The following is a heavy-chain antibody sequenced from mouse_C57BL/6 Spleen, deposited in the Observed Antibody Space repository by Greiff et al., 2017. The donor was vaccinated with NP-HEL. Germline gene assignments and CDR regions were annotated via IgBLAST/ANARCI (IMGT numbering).Heavy chain of an antibody. V-gene: IGHV1-66*01. CDR1: GYSFTSYY. D-gene: IGHD2-4*01. CDR2: IYPGSGNT. CDR3: ARYYDYESYYAMDY. Sequence: VQLQQSGPELVKPGASVKISCKASGYSFTSYYIHWVKQRPGQGLEWIGWIYPGSGNTKYNEKFKGKATLTADTSSSTAYMQLSSLTSEDSAVYYCARYYDYESYYAMDYWGQGTSVTVSS. J-gene: IGHJ4*01.